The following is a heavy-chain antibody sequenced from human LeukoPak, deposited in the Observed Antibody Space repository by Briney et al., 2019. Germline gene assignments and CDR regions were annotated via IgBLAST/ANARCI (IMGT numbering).Heavy chain of an antibody. Sequence: GGSLRLSCAASGFNFNTYAMNWVRQAPGKGLEWISYISSSSSTIYYADSARGRFSISRDNAKNSVYLEMNSPGDEDTAFYYCTRVGGFQLPKFDYWGRGTLVTVSS. D-gene: IGHD3-16*01. V-gene: IGHV3-48*02. J-gene: IGHJ4*02. CDR3: TRVGGFQLPKFDY. CDR1: GFNFNTYA. CDR2: ISSSSSTI.